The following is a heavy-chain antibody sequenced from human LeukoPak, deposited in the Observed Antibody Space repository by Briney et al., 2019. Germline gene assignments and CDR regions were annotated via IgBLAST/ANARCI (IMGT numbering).Heavy chain of an antibody. CDR3: ARDLTYYGSGRVYYYYMDV. CDR1: GFTFSSYE. Sequence: GGSLRLSCAASGFTFSSYEMNWVRQAPGKGLEWVSYISISGSTIYYADSVKGRFTIFRDNAKNSLYLQMSSLRAEDTAAYYCARDLTYYGSGRVYYYYMDVWGKGTTVIISS. CDR2: ISISGSTI. J-gene: IGHJ6*03. V-gene: IGHV3-48*03. D-gene: IGHD3-10*01.